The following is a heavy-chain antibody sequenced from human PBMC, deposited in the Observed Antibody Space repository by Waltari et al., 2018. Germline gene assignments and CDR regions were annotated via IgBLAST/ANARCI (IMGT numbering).Heavy chain of an antibody. CDR3: ARDHYSGSYSDDH. J-gene: IGHJ5*02. D-gene: IGHD1-26*01. Sequence: EVQLVESGGDLVQPGGSLRLSCVASGFSLSSYWMSWVRQAPGRGLERVAKIKQDGTIKGYEGTVKDRFNISRDNAKNALYLQMNGLTGEETAVYYCARDHYSGSYSDDHWGRGTLVSVSS. CDR2: IKQDGTIK. CDR1: GFSLSSYW. V-gene: IGHV3-7*01.